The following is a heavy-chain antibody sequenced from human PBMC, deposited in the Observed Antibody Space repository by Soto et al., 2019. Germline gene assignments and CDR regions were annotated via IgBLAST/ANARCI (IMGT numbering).Heavy chain of an antibody. J-gene: IGHJ4*02. CDR2: IYYSGST. Sequence: TSETLSLTCTVAGGSISSGGDYRSWIRQHPGKGLEWIGYIYYSGSTYYNPSLKSRAMILVDTSKNQFSLKLRSVTAADTAVYYCARVDCDDHLDNWGQGTLGTVSS. V-gene: IGHV4-31*03. CDR3: ARVDCDDHLDN. D-gene: IGHD1-1*01. CDR1: GGSISSGGDY.